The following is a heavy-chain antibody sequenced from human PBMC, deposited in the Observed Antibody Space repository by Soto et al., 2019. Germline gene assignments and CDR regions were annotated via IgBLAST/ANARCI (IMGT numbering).Heavy chain of an antibody. J-gene: IGHJ5*02. D-gene: IGHD3-22*01. V-gene: IGHV2-5*02. CDR3: AHNIGYDSIAYYYEVPIP. CDR1: GFSLNTGGVS. CDR2: IYWDDDK. Sequence: QITLKESGPTLVKPTQTLTLTCIFSGFSLNTGGVSVGWIRQPPGKALEWLAVIYWDDDKRYSPYLKSRLTTXKXTSKNQVVLTMTNIDPVDTATYYCAHNIGYDSIAYYYEVPIPCGQGTLVTVSS.